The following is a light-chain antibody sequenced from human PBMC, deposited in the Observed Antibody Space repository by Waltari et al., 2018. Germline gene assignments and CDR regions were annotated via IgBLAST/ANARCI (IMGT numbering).Light chain of an antibody. Sequence: DIVMTQSPDSLAVSLGERATINCKSSQSVLYSSNNKNYLAWYQQKPGQPPKLLIYWASNRESGVPDRFSGSGSGTDFTLPISSLQAEDVAVYYCQQYYSTPQTFGQGTKVEIK. CDR1: QSVLYSSNNKNY. J-gene: IGKJ1*01. CDR2: WAS. CDR3: QQYYSTPQT. V-gene: IGKV4-1*01.